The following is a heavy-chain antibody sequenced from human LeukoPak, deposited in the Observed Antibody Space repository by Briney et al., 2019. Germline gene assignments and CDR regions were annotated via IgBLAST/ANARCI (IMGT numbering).Heavy chain of an antibody. Sequence: LETLSLTCAVYGGSFSGYYWGWIRQPPGKGLEWIGEINHSGSTNYNPSLKSRVTISVDTSKNQFSLKLSSVTAADTAVYYCARWGYYYDSSGYYSYGMDVWGQGTTVTVSS. V-gene: IGHV4-34*01. J-gene: IGHJ6*02. CDR3: ARWGYYYDSSGYYSYGMDV. D-gene: IGHD3-22*01. CDR2: INHSGST. CDR1: GGSFSGYY.